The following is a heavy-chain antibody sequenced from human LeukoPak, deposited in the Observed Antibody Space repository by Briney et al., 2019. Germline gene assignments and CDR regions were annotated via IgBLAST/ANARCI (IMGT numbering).Heavy chain of an antibody. Sequence: PGGSLRLSCAASGFTFSSYWMSWVRQVPGKGLEWVANIKQDGSEKYYVDSVKGRFTISRDNAKNSLYLQMNSLRAEDTAVYYCARPYNSGWTRYYFDYWGQGTLVTVSS. CDR1: GFTFSSYW. CDR3: ARPYNSGWTRYYFDY. V-gene: IGHV3-7*05. J-gene: IGHJ4*02. CDR2: IKQDGSEK. D-gene: IGHD6-19*01.